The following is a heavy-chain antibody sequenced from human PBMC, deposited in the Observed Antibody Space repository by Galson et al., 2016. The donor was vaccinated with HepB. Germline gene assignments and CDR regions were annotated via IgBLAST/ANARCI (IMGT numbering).Heavy chain of an antibody. V-gene: IGHV3-23*01. D-gene: IGHD3-10*01. CDR1: GITFSSHA. Sequence: SLRLSCAASGITFSSHAFNWVRQAPGKGLEWVSSISGIDGRPYYTESVKGRFTVSRDNVKNTLYLQMNSLRAEDTAEYYCAKGRGSGSYNVPEGLGAMDGGGQGATVTVSS. J-gene: IGHJ6*02. CDR3: AKGRGSGSYNVPEGLGAMDG. CDR2: ISGIDGRP.